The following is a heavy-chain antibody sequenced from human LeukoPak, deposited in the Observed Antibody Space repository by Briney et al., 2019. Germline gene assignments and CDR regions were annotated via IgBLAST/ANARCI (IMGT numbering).Heavy chain of an antibody. V-gene: IGHV3-23*01. CDR1: GFTFSSYA. CDR3: ARSSSTLGYAFDI. D-gene: IGHD2-2*01. CDR2: LTASGATT. Sequence: GGSLRLSCAASGFTFSSYAMNWVRQAPGKGLEWVSSLTASGATTYYADSVKGRFTISRDNSKNTLYLQMNSLRAEDTAVYYCARSSSTLGYAFDIWGQGTMVTVSS. J-gene: IGHJ3*02.